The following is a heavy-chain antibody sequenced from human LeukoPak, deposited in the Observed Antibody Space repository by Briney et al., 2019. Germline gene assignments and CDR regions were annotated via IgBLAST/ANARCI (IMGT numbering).Heavy chain of an antibody. CDR1: GFPFSSYA. J-gene: IGHJ6*02. CDR3: ARNQQLGGHSYYYYGMDV. Sequence: GGSLRLSCAASGFPFSSYAMSWVRQAPGKGLEWVSAISGGDGSTYYADSVKGRFTISRDNSKNTLYLQMNSLRADDTAIYYCARNQQLGGHSYYYYGMDVWGQGTTVTVSS. V-gene: IGHV3-23*01. D-gene: IGHD3-16*01. CDR2: ISGGDGST.